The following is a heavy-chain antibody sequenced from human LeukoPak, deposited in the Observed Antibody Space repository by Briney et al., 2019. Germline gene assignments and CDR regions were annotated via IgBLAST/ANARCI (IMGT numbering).Heavy chain of an antibody. CDR3: VRRPDASGMFDP. CDR1: GGSMSTSGYY. V-gene: IGHV4-39*01. D-gene: IGHD3-10*01. J-gene: IGHJ5*02. Sequence: SETLSLTCTGSGGSMSTSGYYWGWIRQPPGKGLEWIGNVYYSGSTYYNPSLKSRVTISVDTSKNLLSLKLNSVTAADTAVYYCVRRPDASGMFDPWGQGTLVTVSS. CDR2: VYYSGST.